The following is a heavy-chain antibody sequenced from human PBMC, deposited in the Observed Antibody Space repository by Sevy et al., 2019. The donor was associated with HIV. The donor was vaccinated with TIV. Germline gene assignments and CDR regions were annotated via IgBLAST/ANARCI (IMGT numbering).Heavy chain of an antibody. D-gene: IGHD4-17*01. J-gene: IGHJ4*02. CDR2: ISSSGSTI. V-gene: IGHV3-48*03. CDR1: GFTFSSYE. CDR3: ARTTVVTTADIIDY. Sequence: GGSLRLPCAASGFTFSSYEMNWVRQAPGKGLEWVSYISSSGSTIYYADSVKGRFTISRDNAKNSLYLQMNSLRAEDTAVYYCARTTVVTTADIIDYWGQGTLVTVSS.